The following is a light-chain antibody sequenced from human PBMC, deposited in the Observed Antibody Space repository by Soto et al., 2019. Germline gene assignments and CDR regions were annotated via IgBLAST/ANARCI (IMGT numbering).Light chain of an antibody. J-gene: IGKJ4*01. CDR2: LAS. Sequence: SVMKECTLSLPVNPEEPASISCRSSQSLLFSNGYNYLDWYLQKPGQSPQLLIYLASSRASGVPDRFSGSGSGTDFTLEISCVDAEDVGTYYFMQLLHPPPTFGGGTKVDIK. CDR1: QSLLFSNGYNY. V-gene: IGKV2-28*01. CDR3: MQLLHPPPT.